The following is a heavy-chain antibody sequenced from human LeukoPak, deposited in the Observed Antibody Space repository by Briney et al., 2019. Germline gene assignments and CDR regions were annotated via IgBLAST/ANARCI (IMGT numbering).Heavy chain of an antibody. CDR1: GFTLSGSH. D-gene: IGHD2-2*01. CDR2: IRRNYET. CDR3: ARQTNSCHDY. V-gene: IGHV3-73*01. Sequence: GGSLRLSCTASGFTLSGSHMHWVRQAPGKGLEWVGHIRRNYETAYGASVKGRFAISRDDSKNMAYLHMNSLRSEDTAFYFCARQTNSCHDYWGQGTLVTVSS. J-gene: IGHJ4*02.